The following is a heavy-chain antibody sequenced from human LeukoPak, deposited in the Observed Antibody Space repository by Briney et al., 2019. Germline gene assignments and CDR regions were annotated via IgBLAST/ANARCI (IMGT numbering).Heavy chain of an antibody. CDR1: GYTFTGYY. Sequence: ASVKVSCKASGYTFTGYYMHWVRQAPGQGLEWMGWINPNSGGTNYAQKFQGRVTMTRDTSISTAYMELSRLRSEDTAVYYCARGGIVVVTAIVPFDYWGQGTLVTVSS. D-gene: IGHD2-21*02. CDR3: ARGGIVVVTAIVPFDY. V-gene: IGHV1-2*02. J-gene: IGHJ4*02. CDR2: INPNSGGT.